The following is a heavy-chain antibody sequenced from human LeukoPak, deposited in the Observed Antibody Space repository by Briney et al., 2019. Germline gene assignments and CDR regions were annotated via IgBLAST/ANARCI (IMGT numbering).Heavy chain of an antibody. CDR2: INYSGST. CDR3: ARIDTVVLPSTMFDY. V-gene: IGHV4-39*01. J-gene: IGHJ4*02. CDR1: GGSISSSSYY. Sequence: SETLSLTCTVSGGSISSSSYYWGWIRQPPGKGLEWIGSINYSGSTYYNPSLKSRVTISVDTSRNQFSLKLSSVTAADTALYYCARIDTVVLPSTMFDYWGQGTLVTVSS. D-gene: IGHD2-2*01.